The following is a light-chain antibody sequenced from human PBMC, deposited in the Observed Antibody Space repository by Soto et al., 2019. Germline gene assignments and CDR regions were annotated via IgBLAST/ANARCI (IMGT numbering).Light chain of an antibody. CDR3: QQYNNWPPIT. CDR1: QSVSNN. V-gene: IGKV3-15*01. Sequence: EIMMTQSPATLSVSPGERVTLSCRASQSVSNNAAWYQQKPGQAPRLLIYYASTRATGIPARFSGSGSGTEFTLTISSLQSEDFALYYCQQYNNWPPITFGQGTRLEIK. CDR2: YAS. J-gene: IGKJ5*01.